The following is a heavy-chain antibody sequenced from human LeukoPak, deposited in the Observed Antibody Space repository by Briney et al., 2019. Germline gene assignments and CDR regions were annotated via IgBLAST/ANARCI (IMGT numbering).Heavy chain of an antibody. D-gene: IGHD3-16*01. Sequence: GGFLRLSCAASGFTLSSYKMTWVRQAPGKGLEWVASISPSSSYIYYGDSLKGRVTVSRDNAKNSLFLQMSSLRAEDTAIYYCARDLTGGEYFDSWGQGTLVSVSS. CDR3: ARDLTGGEYFDS. CDR1: GFTLSSYK. J-gene: IGHJ4*02. V-gene: IGHV3-21*01. CDR2: ISPSSSYI.